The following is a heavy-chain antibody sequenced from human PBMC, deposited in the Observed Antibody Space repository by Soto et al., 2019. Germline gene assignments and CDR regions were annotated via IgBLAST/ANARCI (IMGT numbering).Heavy chain of an antibody. Sequence: ASVKVSCKASGYTFTSYGISWVRQAPGQGLEWMGWISPIYGTTNYAQKFQGRVTMTTDTPTSTAYMDLRSLRSDDTAVYYCARLYSSGWPRSYFDYWGQGTLVTSPQ. V-gene: IGHV1-18*01. CDR2: ISPIYGTT. CDR3: ARLYSSGWPRSYFDY. J-gene: IGHJ4*02. CDR1: GYTFTSYG. D-gene: IGHD6-19*01.